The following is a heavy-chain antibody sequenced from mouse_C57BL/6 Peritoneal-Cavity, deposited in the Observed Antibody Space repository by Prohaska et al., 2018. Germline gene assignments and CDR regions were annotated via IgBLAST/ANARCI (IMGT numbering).Heavy chain of an antibody. CDR2: IDPSDSYT. Sequence: QVQLQQPGAELVKPGASVKLSCKASGYTFTSYWMQWVKQRPGQGLEWFGEIDPSDSYTNYKQKFKGKATLTVDTSSSTAYMQLSSLTSEDSAVYYCARPPITTVVATDFWYFDVWGTGTTVTVSS. CDR1: GYTFTSYW. V-gene: IGHV1-50*01. D-gene: IGHD1-1*01. J-gene: IGHJ1*03. CDR3: ARPPITTVVATDFWYFDV.